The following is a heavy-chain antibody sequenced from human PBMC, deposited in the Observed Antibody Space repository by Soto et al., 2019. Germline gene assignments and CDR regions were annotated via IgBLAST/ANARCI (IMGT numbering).Heavy chain of an antibody. V-gene: IGHV1-2*02. Sequence: ASVEVSCKXSGYTFTGYYMHWVRQAPGQGLEWMGWINPNSGGTNYAQKFQGRVTMTRDTSISTAYMELSRLRSDDTAVYYCARDPFSGWYDYWGQGTLVTVSS. J-gene: IGHJ4*02. D-gene: IGHD6-19*01. CDR1: GYTFTGYY. CDR2: INPNSGGT. CDR3: ARDPFSGWYDY.